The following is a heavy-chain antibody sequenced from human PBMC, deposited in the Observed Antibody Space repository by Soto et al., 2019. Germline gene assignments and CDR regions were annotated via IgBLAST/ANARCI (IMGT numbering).Heavy chain of an antibody. V-gene: IGHV3-15*07. D-gene: IGHD6-19*01. CDR2: IKSKTDGGTT. Sequence: GGSLRLSCAASGFTFSNAWMNWVRQAPGKGLEWVGRIKSKTDGGTTDYAAPVKGRFTISRDDSKNTLYLQMNSLKTEDTAVYYCTTDSGIAVAGTTFDYWGQGTLVTVSS. CDR3: TTDSGIAVAGTTFDY. CDR1: GFTFSNAW. J-gene: IGHJ4*02.